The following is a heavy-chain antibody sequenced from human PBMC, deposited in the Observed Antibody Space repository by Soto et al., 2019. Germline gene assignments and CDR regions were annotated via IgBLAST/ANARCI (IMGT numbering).Heavy chain of an antibody. D-gene: IGHD6-13*01. CDR1: GGSISSGGYY. CDR2: IYYSGST. J-gene: IGHJ6*02. CDR3: ATIHSSSWTGYYYYGMDV. Sequence: SETLSLTCTVSGGSISSGGYYWSWIRQHPGKGLEWIGYIYYSGSTYYNPSLKSRVTISVDTSKNQFSLKLSSVTAADTAVYYCATIHSSSWTGYYYYGMDVWGQGTTVTVSS. V-gene: IGHV4-31*03.